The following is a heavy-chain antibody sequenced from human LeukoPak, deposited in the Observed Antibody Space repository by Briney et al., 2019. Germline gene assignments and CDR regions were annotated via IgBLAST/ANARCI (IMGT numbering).Heavy chain of an antibody. Sequence: GGSLRLSCAASGFTFSSYDMHWVRQATGKGLEWVSAIGTAGDTYYSGSVKGRFIISRENAKSSLYLQMNSLRVGDTALYYRTRGGRDGFDIWGQGTMVTVSS. CDR1: GFTFSSYD. CDR2: IGTAGDT. D-gene: IGHD2-15*01. CDR3: TRGGRDGFDI. V-gene: IGHV3-13*01. J-gene: IGHJ3*02.